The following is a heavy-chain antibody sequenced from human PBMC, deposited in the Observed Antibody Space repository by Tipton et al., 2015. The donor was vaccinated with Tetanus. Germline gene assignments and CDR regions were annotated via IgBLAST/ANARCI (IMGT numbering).Heavy chain of an antibody. V-gene: IGHV1-2*02. D-gene: IGHD3-22*01. J-gene: IGHJ6*02. CDR1: GYTFTGYY. CDR3: ARDRGDYIYYGMDV. CDR2: IDPNSGDT. Sequence: QLVQSGAELKKPGASVKVSCTACGYTFTGYYMYWVRQAPGQGLEWVGWIDPNSGDTIYAQNFQGRVTMTRDTSISTVYMELSRLRSDDTAVYYCARDRGDYIYYGMDVWGPGTTVTVSS.